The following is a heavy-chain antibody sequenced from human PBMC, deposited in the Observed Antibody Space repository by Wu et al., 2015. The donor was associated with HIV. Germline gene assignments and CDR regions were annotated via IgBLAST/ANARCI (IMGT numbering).Heavy chain of an antibody. D-gene: IGHD3-10*01. V-gene: IGHV1-2*02. CDR1: GYTFTDYY. CDR2: INPKSGGT. J-gene: IGHJ5*02. CDR3: ASPFGSGP. Sequence: QLVQSGAEVKNPGASVKVSCKASGYTFTDYYMHWVRQAPGQGLEWMGWINPKSGGTKCAQKFQGRVTLTRDTSISTAYMELSRLRSDDTAVYYCASPFGSGPWGQGTLVTVSS.